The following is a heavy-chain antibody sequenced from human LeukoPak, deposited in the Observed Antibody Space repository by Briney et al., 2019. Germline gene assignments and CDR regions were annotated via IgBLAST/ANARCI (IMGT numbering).Heavy chain of an antibody. J-gene: IGHJ4*02. CDR1: GGSISSGGYY. V-gene: IGHV4-31*03. CDR2: IYYSGST. CDR3: ARDGPFYGDIPDY. Sequence: SQTLSLTCTVSGGSISSGGYYWSWIRQHPGKGLEWIGYIYYSGSTYYNPSLKSRVTISVDTSKNQFSLKLSSVTAADTAVYYCARDGPFYGDIPDYWGQGTLVTVSS. D-gene: IGHD4-17*01.